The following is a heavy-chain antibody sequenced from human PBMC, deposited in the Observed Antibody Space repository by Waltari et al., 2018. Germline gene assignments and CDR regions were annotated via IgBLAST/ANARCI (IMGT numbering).Heavy chain of an antibody. CDR3: ARVLATVVTPDWFDP. V-gene: IGHV3-33*01. CDR1: GFTFSSYG. Sequence: QVQLVESGGGVVQPGRSLRLSCAASGFTFSSYGMHWVRPAPGKGLEWVAVIWYDGSNKYYADSVKGRFTISRDNSKNTLYLQMNSLRAEDTAVYYCARVLATVVTPDWFDPWGQGTLVTVSS. J-gene: IGHJ5*02. D-gene: IGHD4-17*01. CDR2: IWYDGSNK.